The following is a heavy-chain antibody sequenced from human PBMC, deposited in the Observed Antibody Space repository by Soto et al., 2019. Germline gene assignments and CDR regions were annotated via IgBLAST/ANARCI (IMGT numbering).Heavy chain of an antibody. D-gene: IGHD2-21*01. J-gene: IGHJ5*02. V-gene: IGHV4-34*01. CDR2: ITHTGGT. CDR3: ACRITCCGLLIPPFVP. Sequence: SETLSLTCAVYGGSVNGYYWNWIRHPPGKGLEWIGEITHTGGTHCNPSLKSRVPMSVDTSKNQFCLRSTSVTAEDTAICYFACRITCCGLLIPPFVPWGQGTQQTASS. CDR1: GGSVNGYY.